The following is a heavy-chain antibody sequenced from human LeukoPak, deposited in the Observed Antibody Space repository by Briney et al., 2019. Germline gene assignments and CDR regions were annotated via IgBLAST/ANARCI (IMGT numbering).Heavy chain of an antibody. V-gene: IGHV4-34*01. Sequence: SETLSLTCAVYGGSFRGYHWSWIRQSPGKGLEWIGEITDSGDTNYNPSLKSRVTISVDTSKNQFSLKLSSVTAADTAVYYCARGPVLLWFGSPGDAFDIWGQGTMVTVSS. J-gene: IGHJ3*02. CDR3: ARGPVLLWFGSPGDAFDI. D-gene: IGHD3-10*01. CDR2: ITDSGDT. CDR1: GGSFRGYH.